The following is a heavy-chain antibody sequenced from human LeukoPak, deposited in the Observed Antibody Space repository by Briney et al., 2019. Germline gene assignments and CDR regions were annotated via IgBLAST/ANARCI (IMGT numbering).Heavy chain of an antibody. CDR1: GFTFSSYS. CDR3: TPESNWNDADY. D-gene: IGHD1-1*01. Sequence: PGGSLRLSCAASGFTFSSYSMNWVRQAPGKGLEWVSYISSSSSTIYYADSVKGRFTISRDNAKNSLYLQLNSLKTEDTAVYYCTPESNWNDADYWGQGTLVTVSS. J-gene: IGHJ4*02. CDR2: ISSSSSTI. V-gene: IGHV3-48*01.